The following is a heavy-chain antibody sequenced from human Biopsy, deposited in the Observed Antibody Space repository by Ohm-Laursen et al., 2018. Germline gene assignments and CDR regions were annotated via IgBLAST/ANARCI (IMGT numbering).Heavy chain of an antibody. CDR1: GGTFSSYA. Sequence: SSVKVSCKVSGGTFSSYAITWVRQAPGQGLEWMGGIIPVVGTTHYARKFQGRVTITADESTNTAYKELNSLRSEDTAAYFCARGAVTISGEAAHYYPLDVWGLGTTVTVSS. D-gene: IGHD3-3*01. V-gene: IGHV1-69*01. J-gene: IGHJ6*02. CDR3: ARGAVTISGEAAHYYPLDV. CDR2: IIPVVGTT.